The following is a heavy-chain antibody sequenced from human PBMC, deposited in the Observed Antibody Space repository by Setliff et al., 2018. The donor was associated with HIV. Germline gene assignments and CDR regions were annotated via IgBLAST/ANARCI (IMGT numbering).Heavy chain of an antibody. CDR2: VYPDDSDS. Sequence: GESLKISCRGSGYNFASHWIAWVRQMPGKGLEWMGIVYPDDSDSRYSPSFQGQVTISADKSVSTAYMELISLRSEDTAVYYCARGVDGNYRKFFDNWGQGTLVTVSS. V-gene: IGHV5-51*01. J-gene: IGHJ4*02. D-gene: IGHD1-26*01. CDR1: GYNFASHW. CDR3: ARGVDGNYRKFFDN.